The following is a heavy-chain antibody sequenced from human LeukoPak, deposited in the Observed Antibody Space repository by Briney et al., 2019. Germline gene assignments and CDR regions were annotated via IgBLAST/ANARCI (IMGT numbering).Heavy chain of an antibody. J-gene: IGHJ3*02. Sequence: PGGSLRLSCAASGFTFSDYYMSWIRQAPGKGPEWVSYISSSGSTIYYADSVKGRFTISRDNAKNSLYLQMNSLRAEDTAVYYCAILQLWPNDAFDIWGQGTMVTVSS. CDR1: GFTFSDYY. CDR3: AILQLWPNDAFDI. V-gene: IGHV3-11*01. D-gene: IGHD5-18*01. CDR2: ISSSGSTI.